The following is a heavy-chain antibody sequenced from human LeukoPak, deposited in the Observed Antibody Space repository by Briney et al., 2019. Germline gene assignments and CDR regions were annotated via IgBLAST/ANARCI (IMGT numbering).Heavy chain of an antibody. CDR3: ASRYGSYGY. CDR1: GFTFSSYW. V-gene: IGHV3-7*01. CDR2: IKQDGSEK. Sequence: GGSLRLSCTASGFTFSSYWMTWVRQAPGKGLEWVANIKQDGSEKYYVDSVKGRFTISRDNAKNSLYPQMNSLRAEDTAVHYCASRYGSYGYWGQGTLVTVSS. J-gene: IGHJ4*02. D-gene: IGHD1-26*01.